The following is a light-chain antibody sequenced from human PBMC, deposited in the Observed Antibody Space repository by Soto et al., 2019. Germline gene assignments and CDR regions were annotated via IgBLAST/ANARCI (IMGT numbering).Light chain of an antibody. Sequence: QAVVTQPPSASGTPGQKTTISCSGSTSDIGSNTVNWYQQVPGTAPKLLMYANNQRPSGVPDRFSGSKSGTSASLAISGLQSEDEADYYCEAWNDSLNGPVFGGGTKVTVL. CDR3: EAWNDSLNGPV. V-gene: IGLV1-44*01. CDR2: ANN. J-gene: IGLJ3*02. CDR1: TSDIGSNT.